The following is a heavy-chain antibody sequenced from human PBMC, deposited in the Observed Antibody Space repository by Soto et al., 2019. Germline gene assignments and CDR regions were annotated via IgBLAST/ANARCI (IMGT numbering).Heavy chain of an antibody. CDR1: GGSISSSNW. CDR2: IYHSGST. Sequence: SETLSLTCAVSGGSISSSNWWSWVRQPPGKGLEWIGEIYHSGSTNYNPSLKSRVTISVDKSKNQFSLKLSSVTAADTAVYYCARYKSNYYYGMDVWGQGTTVTVSS. CDR3: ARYKSNYYYGMDV. V-gene: IGHV4-4*02. D-gene: IGHD1-20*01. J-gene: IGHJ6*02.